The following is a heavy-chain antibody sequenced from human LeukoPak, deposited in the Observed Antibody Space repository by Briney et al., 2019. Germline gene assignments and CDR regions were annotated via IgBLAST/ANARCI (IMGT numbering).Heavy chain of an antibody. V-gene: IGHV3-30-3*02. CDR3: ASLFNHMVRGAPNDY. J-gene: IGHJ4*02. CDR1: GFIFSTYA. D-gene: IGHD3-10*01. Sequence: PGGSLRLSCATSGFIFSTYAMHWVRQAPGRGLEWVAVISYDGSNKYYADSVKGRFTISRNNSKNTLYLQMNSLRAEDTAVYYCASLFNHMVRGAPNDYWGQGTLVTVSS. CDR2: ISYDGSNK.